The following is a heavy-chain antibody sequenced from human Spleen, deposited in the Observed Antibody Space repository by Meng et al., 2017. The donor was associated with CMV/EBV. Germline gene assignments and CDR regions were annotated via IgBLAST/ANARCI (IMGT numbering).Heavy chain of an antibody. J-gene: IGHJ4*02. CDR2: MNTNSGNT. Sequence: SGYTFTSHDINWVRQATGQGLEWMGWMNTNSGNTGYAQKFQGRVTMTRNTSISTAYMEVSSLRSEDTAVYYCARGGQRLRLGEYFDYWAQGTLVTVSS. CDR1: GYTFTSHD. V-gene: IGHV1-8*01. D-gene: IGHD3-16*01. CDR3: ARGGQRLRLGEYFDY.